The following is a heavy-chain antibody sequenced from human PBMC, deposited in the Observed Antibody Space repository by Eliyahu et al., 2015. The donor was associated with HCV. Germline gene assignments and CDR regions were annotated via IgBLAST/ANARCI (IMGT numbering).Heavy chain of an antibody. Sequence: QVQLQQWGAGLLKPSETLSLTCAVYGGSFSGYYWSWIRQPPGKGLEWIGEINHSGSTNYNPSLKSRVTISVDTSKNQFSLKLSSVTAADTAVYYCARGAAPWFGRAFDIWGQGTMVTVSS. J-gene: IGHJ3*02. D-gene: IGHD3-10*01. CDR2: INHSGST. CDR1: GGSFSGYY. CDR3: ARGAAPWFGRAFDI. V-gene: IGHV4-34*01.